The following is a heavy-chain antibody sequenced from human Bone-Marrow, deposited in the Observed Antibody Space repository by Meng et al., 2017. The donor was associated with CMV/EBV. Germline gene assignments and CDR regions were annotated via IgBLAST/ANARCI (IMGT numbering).Heavy chain of an antibody. J-gene: IGHJ4*02. CDR3: ARGRHIAARPFYY. D-gene: IGHD6-6*01. Sequence: LQQWGAGLFTPSETLSLPCAVYGGSFSGYYWSWIRQPPGKGLEWIGEINHSGSTNYNPSLKSRVTISVDTSKNQFSLKLSSVTAADTAVYYCARGRHIAARPFYYWGQGTLVTVSS. CDR2: INHSGST. CDR1: GGSFSGYY. V-gene: IGHV4-34*01.